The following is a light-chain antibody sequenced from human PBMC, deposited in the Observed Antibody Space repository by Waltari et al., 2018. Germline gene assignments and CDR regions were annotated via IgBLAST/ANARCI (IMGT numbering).Light chain of an antibody. J-gene: IGKJ4*01. CDR1: QTILDTYDKNY. CDR2: WAS. Sequence: DIVTTQSPDPLPVSLGERVTINCRSSQTILDTYDKNYLAWHQQKPGQSPSLLIYWASTREFGVPDRFSGSGSGTDFTLTISGLQAEDVAVYYCQQYFNTPITFGGGTKVEIK. V-gene: IGKV4-1*01. CDR3: QQYFNTPIT.